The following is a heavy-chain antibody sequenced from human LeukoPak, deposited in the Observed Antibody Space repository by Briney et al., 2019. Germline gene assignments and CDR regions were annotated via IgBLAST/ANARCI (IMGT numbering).Heavy chain of an antibody. D-gene: IGHD1-26*01. CDR2: IYYSGNT. J-gene: IGHJ4*02. CDR3: ARSGFGATNIYSYFDY. V-gene: IGHV4-39*07. CDR1: GDSSSSSNYY. Sequence: PSETLSLTCTVSGDSSSSSNYYWGWIRQPPGKGLEWIGTIYYSGNTYYNPSLKSRVTISVDTSKNQFSLKLSSVAAADTAVYYCARSGFGATNIYSYFDYWGQGTLVTVSS.